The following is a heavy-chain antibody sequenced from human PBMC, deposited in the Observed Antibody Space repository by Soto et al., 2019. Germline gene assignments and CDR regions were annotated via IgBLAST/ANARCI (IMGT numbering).Heavy chain of an antibody. V-gene: IGHV3-15*01. CDR3: TTLNYGVDV. CDR1: GFSFSHAW. CDR2: IKSKTDGGTA. Sequence: EVQLVESGGGLVKPGGSLRLSCAASGFSFSHAWMSWVRQLPGKGLEWVGHIKSKTDGGTADYAAPVKGRFTIARDDSKNTLYLQMNSLKTEDTAMFYCTTLNYGVDVWGQGTTVTVSS. J-gene: IGHJ6*02.